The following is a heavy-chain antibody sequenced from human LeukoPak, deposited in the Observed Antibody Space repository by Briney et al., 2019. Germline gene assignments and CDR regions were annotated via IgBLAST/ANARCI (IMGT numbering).Heavy chain of an antibody. D-gene: IGHD1-1*01. V-gene: IGHV3-53*01. CDR2: IYSGGST. Sequence: GGSLRLSCAASGFAVSSNYMSWVRPAPGKGLEWVSLIYSGGSTSYADSVKGRFTFSRDNSKNTLYLQMNSLRAEDTAVYYCARDRVNWNDVGGLFDYWGQGTLVTVSS. CDR3: ARDRVNWNDVGGLFDY. J-gene: IGHJ4*02. CDR1: GFAVSSNY.